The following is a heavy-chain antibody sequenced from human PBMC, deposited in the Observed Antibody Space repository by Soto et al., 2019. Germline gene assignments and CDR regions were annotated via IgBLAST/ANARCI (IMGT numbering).Heavy chain of an antibody. D-gene: IGHD2-21*01. CDR3: ASPIPQRGSGFLFDS. CDR1: GGTFSSYT. CDR2: IIPILGIA. J-gene: IGHJ4*02. V-gene: IGHV1-69*02. Sequence: QVQLVQSGAEVKKPGSSVKVSCKASGGTFSSYTISWVRQAPGQGLEWMGRIIPILGIANYAQKFQGRVTITADKSTSTPYMELSSLRSEDTAVYYCASPIPQRGSGFLFDSWGQGTRVTVS.